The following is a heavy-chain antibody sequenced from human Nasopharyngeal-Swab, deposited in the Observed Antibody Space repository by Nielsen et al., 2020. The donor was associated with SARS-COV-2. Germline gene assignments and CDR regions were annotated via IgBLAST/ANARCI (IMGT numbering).Heavy chain of an antibody. V-gene: IGHV3-7*03. CDR1: GFTFSNYW. Sequence: GESLKISCAASGFTFSNYWMNWVRQAPRKGLEWVAKIKQDGSDKYYVDSVKGRFTISRDNAKNSLYLQMDSLRAEDTAVYYCATAGGWYFDYWGQGTLVTVSS. CDR3: ATAGGWYFDY. CDR2: IKQDGSDK. D-gene: IGHD6-19*01. J-gene: IGHJ4*02.